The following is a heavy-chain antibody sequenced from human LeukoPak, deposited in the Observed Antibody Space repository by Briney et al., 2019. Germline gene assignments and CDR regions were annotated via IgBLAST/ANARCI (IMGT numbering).Heavy chain of an antibody. CDR3: ASQKTIVVVVAATLIDY. D-gene: IGHD2-15*01. Sequence: SETLSLTCTVSGGSISSYYWSWIRQPPGKGLEWIGSIYYSGSTYYNPSLKSRVTISVDTSKNQFSLKLSSVTAADTAVYYCASQKTIVVVVAATLIDYWGQGTLVTVSS. J-gene: IGHJ4*02. CDR1: GGSISSYY. CDR2: IYYSGST. V-gene: IGHV4-59*05.